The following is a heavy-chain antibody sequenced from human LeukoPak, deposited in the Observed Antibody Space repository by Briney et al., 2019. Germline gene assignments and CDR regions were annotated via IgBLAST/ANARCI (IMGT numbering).Heavy chain of an antibody. J-gene: IGHJ4*02. CDR1: GFTVSSNY. D-gene: IGHD1-1*01. CDR2: IYSGGST. CDR3: ARGAEFDWNQFDY. V-gene: IGHV3-53*01. Sequence: PGGSLRLSCAASGFTVSSNYMSWVRQAPGKGLEWVSVIYSGGSTYYADSVKGRFTISRDNSKNTLYLQMSSLRAEDTAVYYCARGAEFDWNQFDYWGQGTLVTVSS.